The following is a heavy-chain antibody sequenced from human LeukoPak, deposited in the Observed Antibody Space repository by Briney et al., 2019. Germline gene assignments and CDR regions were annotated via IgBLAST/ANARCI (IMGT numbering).Heavy chain of an antibody. V-gene: IGHV1-2*02. J-gene: IGHJ4*02. CDR2: INPNSGGT. CDR1: GYTFTGYY. D-gene: IGHD6-19*01. Sequence: ASVKVSCKASGYTFTGYYMHWVRQAPGQGLEWMGWINPNSGGTNYAQKFQGRVTMTRDTSISTAYMELSRLRSDDTAVYYCARDRSSGWSSIYFDYWGQGILVTVSS. CDR3: ARDRSSGWSSIYFDY.